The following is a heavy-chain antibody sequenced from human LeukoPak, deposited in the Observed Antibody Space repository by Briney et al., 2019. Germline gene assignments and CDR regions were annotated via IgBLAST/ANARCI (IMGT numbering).Heavy chain of an antibody. D-gene: IGHD2-15*01. J-gene: IGHJ5*02. CDR1: GFTLSSNW. CDR2: INSDGSST. Sequence: GGSLRLSCAASGFTLSSNWIHCVRQAPGKGLVWVSRINSDGSSTTYADSVKGRFTISRDNAKNTLYLQLNSLKAEDTAVYYCARGGPVHCRGGSCYSFDPWGQGTLVTVSS. V-gene: IGHV3-74*01. CDR3: ARGGPVHCRGGSCYSFDP.